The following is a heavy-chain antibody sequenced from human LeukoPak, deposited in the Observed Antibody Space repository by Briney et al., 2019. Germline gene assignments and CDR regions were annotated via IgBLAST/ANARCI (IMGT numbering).Heavy chain of an antibody. Sequence: GGSLRLSCAASGFTFSSYGMHWVRQAPGKGLEWVAFIRYDGSNKYYADSVKGRFTISRDNSKNTLYLQMNSLRAEDTAVYYCAKDPLTRWGGFGAFDIWGQGTMVTVSS. V-gene: IGHV3-30*02. J-gene: IGHJ3*02. CDR3: AKDPLTRWGGFGAFDI. CDR2: IRYDGSNK. D-gene: IGHD3-16*01. CDR1: GFTFSSYG.